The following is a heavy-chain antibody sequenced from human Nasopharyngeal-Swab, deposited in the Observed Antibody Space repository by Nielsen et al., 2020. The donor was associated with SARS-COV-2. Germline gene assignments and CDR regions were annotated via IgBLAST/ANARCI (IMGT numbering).Heavy chain of an antibody. J-gene: IGHJ6*03. CDR2: IYYSGSS. V-gene: IGHV4-39*01. D-gene: IGHD4-11*01. CDR3: ARLRATVTTSYYYYYYMDV. Sequence: WMRQSPGKGREGIGSIYYSGSSYYNPSLESRVTISVDTSKNQFSLKLSSVTAADTAVYYCARLRATVTTSYYYYYYMDVWGKGTTVTVSS.